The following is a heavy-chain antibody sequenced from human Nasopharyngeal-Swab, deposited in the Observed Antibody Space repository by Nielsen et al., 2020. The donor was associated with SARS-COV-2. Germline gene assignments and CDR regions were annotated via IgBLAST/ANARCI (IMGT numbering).Heavy chain of an antibody. CDR3: ARGGAGVVPSPVLGLGPYYSYYYMDV. CDR2: VSHGGGT. D-gene: IGHD2-2*01. V-gene: IGHV4-34*01. Sequence: GSLRLSCAVYGGSFSGHQWSWVRQPPVKGLEWIGEVSHGGGTNYNPSLKSRVTISVATSKNQFSLKLSSVTAADTAVYYCARGGAGVVPSPVLGLGPYYSYYYMDVWGKGTTVTVSS. J-gene: IGHJ6*03. CDR1: GGSFSGHQ.